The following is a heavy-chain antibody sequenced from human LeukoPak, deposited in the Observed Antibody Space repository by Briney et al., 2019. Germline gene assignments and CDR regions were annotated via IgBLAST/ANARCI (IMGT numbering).Heavy chain of an antibody. CDR2: VSSSSAYI. V-gene: IGHV3-21*04. J-gene: IGHJ6*03. CDR3: AKSSTFYYYYSMDV. Sequence: GGSLRLSCAASGFTFINYNMNWVRQAPGKGLEWVSSVSSSSAYIYYADSVKGRFTISRDNAKNSLYLQMNSLRAEDKAVYYCAKSSTFYYYYSMDVWGKGTTVTVSS. CDR1: GFTFINYN.